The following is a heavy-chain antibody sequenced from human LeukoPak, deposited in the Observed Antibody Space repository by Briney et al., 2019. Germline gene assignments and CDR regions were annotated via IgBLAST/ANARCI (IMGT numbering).Heavy chain of an antibody. CDR2: INHSGST. J-gene: IGHJ5*02. CDR1: GGSFSGYY. CDR3: ARRPQRGAAAATRKSAQYNWFDP. D-gene: IGHD6-13*01. V-gene: IGHV4-34*01. Sequence: SETLSLTCAVYGGSFSGYYWSWIRQPPGKGLEWIGEINHSGSTNYNPSLKSRVTISVDTSKNQFSLKLSSVTAADTAVYYCARRPQRGAAAATRKSAQYNWFDPWGQGTLVTVSS.